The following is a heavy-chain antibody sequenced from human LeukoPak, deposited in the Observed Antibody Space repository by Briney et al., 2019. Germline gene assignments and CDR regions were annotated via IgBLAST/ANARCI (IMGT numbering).Heavy chain of an antibody. CDR1: GGTFSSYA. CDR3: ARCSPHENSRIVVVQTYYYYGMDV. D-gene: IGHD3-22*01. J-gene: IGHJ6*02. CDR2: IIPILGIA. Sequence: SVKVSCKASGGTFSSYAISWVRQAPGQGLEWMGRIIPILGIANYAQKFQGRVTITADKSTSTAYMELSSLRSEDTAVYYCARCSPHENSRIVVVQTYYYYGMDVWGQGTTVTVPS. V-gene: IGHV1-69*04.